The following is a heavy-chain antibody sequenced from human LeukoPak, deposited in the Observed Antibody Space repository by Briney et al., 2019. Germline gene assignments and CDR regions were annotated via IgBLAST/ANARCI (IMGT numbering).Heavy chain of an antibody. CDR1: GFTVSTNY. D-gene: IGHD2-2*01. V-gene: IGHV3-15*01. J-gene: IGHJ4*02. CDR3: TTAPAQSDY. Sequence: PGGSLRLSCAASGFTVSTNYMSWVRQAPGKGLEWVGRIKSKTDDGTTDYAAPVKGRFTLSRDDSKNTLYLQMNSLEFEDTAVYYCTTAPAQSDYWGQGTLVTVSS. CDR2: IKSKTDDGTT.